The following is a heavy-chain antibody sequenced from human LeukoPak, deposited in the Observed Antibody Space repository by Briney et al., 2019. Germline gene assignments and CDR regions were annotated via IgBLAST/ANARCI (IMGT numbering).Heavy chain of an antibody. V-gene: IGHV4-39*01. J-gene: IGHJ4*02. CDR1: GGSISSSSYY. CDR2: IYYSGST. Sequence: SETLSLTCTVSGGSISSSSYYWGWIRQPPGKGLEWIGSIYYSGSTYYNPSLKSRVTISVDTSKNQFSLKLSSVTAADTAVYYCASPEITYYYDSSGYYYWGQGTLVTVSS. CDR3: ASPEITYYYDSSGYYY. D-gene: IGHD3-22*01.